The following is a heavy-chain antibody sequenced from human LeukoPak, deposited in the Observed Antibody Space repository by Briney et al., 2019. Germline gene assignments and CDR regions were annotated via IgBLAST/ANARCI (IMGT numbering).Heavy chain of an antibody. CDR3: ARDQPGPEVSYYFDY. Sequence: PGGSLRLSCAASGFTFSSYAMHWVRQAPGKGLEWVAVISYDGSNKYYADSVKGRFTISRDNSKNTLYLQMNSLRAEDTAVYYCARDQPGPEVSYYFDYWGQGTLVTVSS. V-gene: IGHV3-30-3*01. J-gene: IGHJ4*02. CDR2: ISYDGSNK. D-gene: IGHD2-2*01. CDR1: GFTFSSYA.